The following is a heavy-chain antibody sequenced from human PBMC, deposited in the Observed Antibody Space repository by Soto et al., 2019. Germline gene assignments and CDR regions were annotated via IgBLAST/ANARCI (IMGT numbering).Heavy chain of an antibody. CDR2: IYSGGNT. CDR1: GFTISHKY. CDR3: ARLVGPTSYHFDY. J-gene: IGHJ4*02. Sequence: SLRLSCAASGFTISHKYMSWVRQAPGKGLEWVSVIYSGGNTYYADSVKGRFIITRDIFKDTVYLQMNNLRAEDTAVYYCARLVGPTSYHFDYWGQGTLVTVSS. V-gene: IGHV3-53*01. D-gene: IGHD1-26*01.